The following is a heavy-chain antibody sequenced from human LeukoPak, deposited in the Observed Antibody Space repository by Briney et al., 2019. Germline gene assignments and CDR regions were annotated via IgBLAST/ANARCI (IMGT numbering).Heavy chain of an antibody. J-gene: IGHJ4*02. CDR2: IYHSGST. CDR1: GGSISSGGYY. Sequence: SETLSLTCTVSGGSISSGGYYWSWIRQPPGKGLEWIGYIYHSGSTYYNPSLKSRVTISVDRSKNQFSLKLSSVTAADTAVYYCAGQVQLERPFDYWGQGTLVTVSS. D-gene: IGHD1-1*01. V-gene: IGHV4-30-2*01. CDR3: AGQVQLERPFDY.